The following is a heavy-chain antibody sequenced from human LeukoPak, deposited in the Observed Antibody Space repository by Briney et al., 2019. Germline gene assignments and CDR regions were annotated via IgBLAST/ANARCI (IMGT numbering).Heavy chain of an antibody. CDR3: ARANTPYYDFWSGYRHDAFDI. J-gene: IGHJ3*02. V-gene: IGHV3-48*01. Sequence: GGSLRLSCAASGFTFSSYSMNWVRQAPGKGLGEVSYISSSSSTIYYADSVKGRFTISRDNAKNSLYLQMNSLRAEDTAVYYCARANTPYYDFWSGYRHDAFDIWGQGTMVTVSS. CDR2: ISSSSSTI. D-gene: IGHD3-3*01. CDR1: GFTFSSYS.